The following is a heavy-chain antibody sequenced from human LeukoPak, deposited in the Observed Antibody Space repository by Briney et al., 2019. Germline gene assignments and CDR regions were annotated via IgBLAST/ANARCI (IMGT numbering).Heavy chain of an antibody. V-gene: IGHV3-53*01. CDR1: GFIVSSMY. Sequence: PGGSLRLSCAASGFIVSSMYMSWVRQAPGKGLEWVSVICGDVTTSYADSVKGRFTISRDTSKNLVYLQMNNLRLYDTSFDYCSRDLVIAAAGTKYFDYWGQGTLVTVSS. CDR3: SRDLVIAAAGTKYFDY. J-gene: IGHJ4*02. CDR2: ICGDVTT. D-gene: IGHD6-13*01.